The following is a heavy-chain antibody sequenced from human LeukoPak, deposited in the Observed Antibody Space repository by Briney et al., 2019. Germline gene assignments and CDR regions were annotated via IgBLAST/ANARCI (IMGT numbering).Heavy chain of an antibody. CDR3: ARDRGSSDSRGYYYYYGMDV. V-gene: IGHV4-59*01. CDR1: GGSISSYY. D-gene: IGHD2-2*01. J-gene: IGHJ6*02. Sequence: SETLSLTCTVSGGSISSYYRSWIRQPPGKALEWIGYIYYSRSTNYNPSLKSRVTIAVDTSKNQFSLKLSSVTAADTAVYYCARDRGSSDSRGYYYYYGMDVWGQGTTVTVSS. CDR2: IYYSRST.